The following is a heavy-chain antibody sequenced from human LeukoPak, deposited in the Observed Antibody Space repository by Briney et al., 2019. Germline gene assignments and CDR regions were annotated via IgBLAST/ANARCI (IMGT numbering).Heavy chain of an antibody. V-gene: IGHV4-34*01. Sequence: PSETLSLTCAVYGDSFSGNFWDWIRQPPGKGLEWIGEIGHGGRITYNPSLKSRVTIFGDTSKNQFSVRLTSVTAADTAVYYCAKLDRRSNLFDPWGQGTLVTVS. D-gene: IGHD1-1*01. J-gene: IGHJ5*02. CDR1: GDSFSGNF. CDR3: AKLDRRSNLFDP. CDR2: IGHGGRI.